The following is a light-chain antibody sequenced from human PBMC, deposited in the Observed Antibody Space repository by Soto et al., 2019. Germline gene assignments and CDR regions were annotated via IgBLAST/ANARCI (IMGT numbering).Light chain of an antibody. CDR3: QQYNNWPPLT. CDR1: QSVSSN. V-gene: IGKV3D-15*01. Sequence: EIVITQSPATLSVSPWERATLSCRASQSVSSNLAWYQQKPGQAPRLLIYGASTRATGIPARFSGSGSGTEVTLTISSLQSEDFAVYYCQQYNNWPPLTFGGGTKVEIK. J-gene: IGKJ4*02. CDR2: GAS.